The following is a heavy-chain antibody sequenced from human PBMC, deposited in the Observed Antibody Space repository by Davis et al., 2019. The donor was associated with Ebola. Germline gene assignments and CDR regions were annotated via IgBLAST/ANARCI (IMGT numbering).Heavy chain of an antibody. CDR3: ARDGYCSSTSCYTLYYYYYGMDV. D-gene: IGHD2-2*02. CDR2: ISAYNGNT. V-gene: IGHV1-18*01. Sequence: ASVKVSCKASGYTFTNNDINWVRQAPGQGLEWMGWISAYNGNTNYAQKLQGRVTMTTDTSTSTAYMELRSLRSDDTAVYYCARDGYCSSTSCYTLYYYYYGMDVWGQGTTVTVSS. J-gene: IGHJ6*02. CDR1: GYTFTNND.